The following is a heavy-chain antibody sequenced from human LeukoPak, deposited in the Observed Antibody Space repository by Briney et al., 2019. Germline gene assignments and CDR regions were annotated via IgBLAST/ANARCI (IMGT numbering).Heavy chain of an antibody. V-gene: IGHV4-59*01. CDR1: CSFISCYN. CDR2: IYYSEST. J-gene: IGHJ4*02. CDR3: ARTRRWLQLGFDY. D-gene: IGHD5-24*01. Sequence: SETLSLTSAVACSFISCYNWSWLRQPPEKGLEWIGNIYYSESTNYNPSLKSRVTISVDTSKNQFSLKLSSVTAADTAVYYCARTRRWLQLGFDYWGQGTLVTVSS.